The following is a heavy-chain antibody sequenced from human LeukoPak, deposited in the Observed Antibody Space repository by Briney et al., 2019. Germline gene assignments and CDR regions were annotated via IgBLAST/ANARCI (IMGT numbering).Heavy chain of an antibody. D-gene: IGHD6-6*01. CDR2: INPGSGGI. Sequence: ASVKVTCKTSGYTFSNYYIHWVRQAPGQGLHWMGIINPGSGGISYAQQFQGRLSMTTDTSRTTVYMEIRSLRSDDTALYYCVRDGDTGAATRPAIWGPGTMVTVSS. J-gene: IGHJ3*02. V-gene: IGHV1-46*01. CDR3: VRDGDTGAATRPAI. CDR1: GYTFSNYY.